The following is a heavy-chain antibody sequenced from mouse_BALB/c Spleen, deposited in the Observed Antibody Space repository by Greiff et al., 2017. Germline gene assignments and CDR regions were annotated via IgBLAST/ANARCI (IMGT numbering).Heavy chain of an antibody. CDR3: ARESNYYAMDY. D-gene: IGHD2-5*01. Sequence: VQLKESGGGLVQPGGSRKLSCAASGFTFSSFGMHWVRQAPEKGLEWVAYISSGSSTIYYADTVKGRFTISRDNPKNTLFLQMTSLRSEDTAMYYCARESNYYAMDYWGQGTSVTVSS. J-gene: IGHJ4*01. CDR2: ISSGSSTI. V-gene: IGHV5-17*02. CDR1: GFTFSSFG.